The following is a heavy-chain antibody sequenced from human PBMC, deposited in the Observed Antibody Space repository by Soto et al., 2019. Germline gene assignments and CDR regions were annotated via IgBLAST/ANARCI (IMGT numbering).Heavy chain of an antibody. CDR2: ISGRGADT. CDR1: GFSFKYYA. Sequence: GGSLRLSCEAFGFSFKYYAMSWVRQAPGKGLEWVSVISGRGADTNHADSVKGRFTVSRDNSKNTLFLQMMSLRVEDTAVYYCAKQHCIDGICYSNYYGLDAWGQGATVTVSS. V-gene: IGHV3-23*01. CDR3: AKQHCIDGICYSNYYGLDA. J-gene: IGHJ6*02. D-gene: IGHD2-8*01.